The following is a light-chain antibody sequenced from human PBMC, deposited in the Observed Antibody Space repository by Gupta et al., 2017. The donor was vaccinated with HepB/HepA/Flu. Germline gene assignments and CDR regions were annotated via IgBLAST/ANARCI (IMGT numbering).Light chain of an antibody. V-gene: IGKV1-27*01. J-gene: IGKJ1*01. Sequence: DIQITHSPSSLSSSLGDRVTITCRASECISNYLAWHQQKPGKDPKLLIYVASTWPSGVPSRFSGSGSGTDFTLTISSLQPEDVAGYYCQKYNSAPRTFGQGTKVEIK. CDR1: ECISNY. CDR3: QKYNSAPRT. CDR2: VAS.